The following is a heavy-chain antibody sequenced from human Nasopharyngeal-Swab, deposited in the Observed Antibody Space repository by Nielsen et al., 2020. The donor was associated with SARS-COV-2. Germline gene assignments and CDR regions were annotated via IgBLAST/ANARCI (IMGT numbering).Heavy chain of an antibody. J-gene: IGHJ4*02. CDR2: IYSGGST. V-gene: IGHV3-53*01. Sequence: GGSLRLSCAASGFTVSSTYMSWVRQAPGKGLEWVSVIYSGGSTYYADFPKGRFTISRDNSKNTLYLQMNSLRAEDTALYYCARDRNYYDSSGYYVYYFDYWGQGTLVTVSS. CDR3: ARDRNYYDSSGYYVYYFDY. D-gene: IGHD3-22*01. CDR1: GFTVSSTY.